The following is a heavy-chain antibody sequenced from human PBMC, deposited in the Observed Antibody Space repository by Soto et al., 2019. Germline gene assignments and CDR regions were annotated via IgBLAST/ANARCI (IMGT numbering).Heavy chain of an antibody. D-gene: IGHD2-2*01. CDR3: AKDRGGDCPDNSCYFGADY. CDR2: ISDTGSSH. V-gene: IGHV3-30*18. J-gene: IGHJ4*02. CDR1: GFTFSSYG. Sequence: GGSLRLSCVGSGFTFSSYGMHWVRQAPGKGLECVAVISDTGSSHYYAASVEGRFTISRENSKNTLSLHMDRLRVEDTAVYYCAKDRGGDCPDNSCYFGADYWGQGTLVTV.